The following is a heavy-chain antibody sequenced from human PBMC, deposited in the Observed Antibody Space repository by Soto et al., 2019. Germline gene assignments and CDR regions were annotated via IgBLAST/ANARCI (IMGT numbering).Heavy chain of an antibody. CDR2: VYNSGST. CDR3: SRYRRAAVAGYTLDN. V-gene: IGHV4-59*01. D-gene: IGHD6-13*01. Sequence: SETLSLTCTVSGGSISSNYWTWNRQPPGKGLEWIGYVYNSGSTNYNPSLKSRVTLSEDTSKRQFSLKVTSMTAADTAVYYCSRYRRAAVAGYTLDNWGQGILVTVSS. CDR1: GGSISSNY. J-gene: IGHJ4*02.